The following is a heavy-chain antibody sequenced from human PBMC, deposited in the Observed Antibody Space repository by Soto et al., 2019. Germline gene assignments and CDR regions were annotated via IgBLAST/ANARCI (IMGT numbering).Heavy chain of an antibody. CDR2: ISWDGGST. Sequence: GGSLRLSCAASGFTFDDYTMHWVRQAPGKGLEWVSLISWDGGSTYYADSVKGRFTISRDNSKNSLYLQMNSLRTEDTALYYCAKDICGGSCYDAFDIWGQGTMVTV. CDR3: AKDICGGSCYDAFDI. J-gene: IGHJ3*02. D-gene: IGHD2-15*01. CDR1: GFTFDDYT. V-gene: IGHV3-43*01.